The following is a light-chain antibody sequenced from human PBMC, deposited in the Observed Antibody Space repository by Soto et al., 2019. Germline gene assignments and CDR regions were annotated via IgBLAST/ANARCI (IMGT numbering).Light chain of an antibody. Sequence: ILMTQSPATLSVSPGERATLSCRASQSVSNNLAWYQQKPGQAPRLLIYDASTRATGIPARFSGSGSGTEFTLTISALRSEDFAVYYCQQYNNWPPWTFGQGTKLKIK. V-gene: IGKV3-15*01. CDR3: QQYNNWPPWT. J-gene: IGKJ1*01. CDR2: DAS. CDR1: QSVSNN.